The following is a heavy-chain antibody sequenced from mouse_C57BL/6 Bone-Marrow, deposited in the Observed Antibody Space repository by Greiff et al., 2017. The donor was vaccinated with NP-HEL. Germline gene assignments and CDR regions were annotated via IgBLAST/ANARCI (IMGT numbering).Heavy chain of an antibody. J-gene: IGHJ3*01. D-gene: IGHD3-2*02. CDR1: GYTFTDYY. CDR2: INPYNGGT. CDR3: ARYTRRSSGPFAY. V-gene: IGHV1-19*01. Sequence: EVQLQQSGPVLVKPGASVKMSCKASGYTFTDYYMNWVKQSHGKSLEWIGVINPYNGGTSYNQKFKGKATLTVDKSSSTAYMELNSLTSEDSAVYYCARYTRRSSGPFAYWGQGTLVTVSA.